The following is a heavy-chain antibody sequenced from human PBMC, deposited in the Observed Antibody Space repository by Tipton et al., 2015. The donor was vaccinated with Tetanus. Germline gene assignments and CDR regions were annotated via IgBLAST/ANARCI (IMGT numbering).Heavy chain of an antibody. CDR1: GFTFSTTW. CDR2: INEDGSET. J-gene: IGHJ4*02. Sequence: SLRLSCAASGFTFSTTWFSWVRQAPGKGLEWVASINEDGSETYYGDSVKGRFTISRDNAKNSVYLQMNILKVEDTPIYFCARGSGFTGYNNWGQGTLVPVSS. CDR3: ARGSGFTGYNN. D-gene: IGHD5-24*01. V-gene: IGHV3-7*01.